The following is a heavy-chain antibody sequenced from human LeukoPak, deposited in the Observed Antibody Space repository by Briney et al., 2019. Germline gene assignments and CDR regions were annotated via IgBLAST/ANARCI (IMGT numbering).Heavy chain of an antibody. J-gene: IGHJ4*02. D-gene: IGHD2/OR15-2a*01. CDR1: GFTFTDHY. V-gene: IGHV1-2*02. Sequence: ASMKVSCKSSGFTFTDHYIHWVRQGPGQGLEWMGYIGPHSTFTSSPQEFQGRVTMTRDASMSTAYMELARLTSDDTAVYYCVREGEGPLSKDFDYWGQGTLVTVSS. CDR3: VREGEGPLSKDFDY. CDR2: IGPHSTFT.